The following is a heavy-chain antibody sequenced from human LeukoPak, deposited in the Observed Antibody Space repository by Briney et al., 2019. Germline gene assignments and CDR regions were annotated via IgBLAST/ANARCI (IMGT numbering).Heavy chain of an antibody. D-gene: IGHD4-11*01. CDR3: ATPGGLDSNYIFDY. J-gene: IGHJ4*02. CDR2: INPNSGGT. Sequence: VASVKVSCKASGYTFTDYYIHWVRQAPGQGLEWLGWINPNSGGTNYAQKFQGRVTMTRDTSISTAYMELSRLRSDDTAVYYCATPGGLDSNYIFDYWGQGTLVTVSS. CDR1: GYTFTDYY. V-gene: IGHV1-2*02.